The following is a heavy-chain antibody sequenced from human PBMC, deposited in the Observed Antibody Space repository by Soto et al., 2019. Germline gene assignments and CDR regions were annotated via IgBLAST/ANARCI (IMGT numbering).Heavy chain of an antibody. CDR1: GFTFSSYA. CDR3: AKDHTVVIRDAFDI. J-gene: IGHJ3*02. CDR2: ISDSGTGT. V-gene: IGHV3-23*01. Sequence: EVQILESGGGLVQPGGSLRLSCAASGFTFSSYAMDWVRQAPGKGLAWVSGISDSGTGTYYADSVKGRFTISRDNSKNTVYLQMKSLRAEDTAVYYCAKDHTVVIRDAFDIWGQGTMVNVSS. D-gene: IGHD3-22*01.